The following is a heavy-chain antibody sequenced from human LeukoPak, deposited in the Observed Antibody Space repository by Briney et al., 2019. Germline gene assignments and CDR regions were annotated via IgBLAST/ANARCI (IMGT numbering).Heavy chain of an antibody. CDR2: ISDTGGST. J-gene: IGHJ4*02. D-gene: IGHD3-22*01. CDR3: AKRGVVIRVILVGFHKEAYYFDS. V-gene: IGHV3-23*01. Sequence: GGSLTLSCAVSGITLSNYGMTWVRQAPGKGLEWIGGISDTGGSTNYADSVKGRFTISRDNPKNTLYLQMNSLRAEDTAVYFCAKRGVVIRVILVGFHKEAYYFDSWGQGALVTVSS. CDR1: GITLSNYG.